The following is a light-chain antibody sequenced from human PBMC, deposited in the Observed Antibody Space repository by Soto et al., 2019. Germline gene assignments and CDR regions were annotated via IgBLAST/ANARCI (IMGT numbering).Light chain of an antibody. CDR3: GTWESSLSAVV. V-gene: IGLV1-51*02. CDR1: SSNIGNNY. J-gene: IGLJ2*01. CDR2: ENN. Sequence: QSVLTQPPSVSAAPGQKVTISCSGSSSNIGNNYVSWYQQLPGTAPKLLIYENNKRPSGIPDRFAGSKSGTSATLGITGLQNGDEADYDCGTWESSLSAVVFGGGTTLIVL.